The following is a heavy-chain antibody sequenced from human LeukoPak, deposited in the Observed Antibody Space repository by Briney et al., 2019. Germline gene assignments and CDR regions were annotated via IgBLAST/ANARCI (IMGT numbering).Heavy chain of an antibody. J-gene: IGHJ4*02. CDR1: GGSIISSSYY. D-gene: IGHD2-21*01. V-gene: IGHV4-39*01. Sequence: PSETLSLTWGVSGGSIISSSYYWGWIRQPPGKGLEWIASMFYSGNTYYNPSLKSRVTMSVDTTENQFSLKLSSVTAADTAVYYCARHVVGNYDLLSFDYWGQGSLVTVSS. CDR3: ARHVVGNYDLLSFDY. CDR2: MFYSGNT.